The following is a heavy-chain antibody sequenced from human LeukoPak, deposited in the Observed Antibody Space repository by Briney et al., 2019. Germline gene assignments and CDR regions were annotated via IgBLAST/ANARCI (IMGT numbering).Heavy chain of an antibody. D-gene: IGHD1-1*01. CDR3: ARLMAPIGKRSTPFDY. CDR1: GYTFTGYY. V-gene: IGHV1-2*02. J-gene: IGHJ4*02. CDR2: INPNSGGT. Sequence: RASVKVSCKASGYTFTGYYMHWVRQAPGQGLEWMGWINPNSGGTNYAQKFQGRVTLTGDTSISTAYMELSRLRSDDTAVYYCARLMAPIGKRSTPFDYWGQGTLVTVSS.